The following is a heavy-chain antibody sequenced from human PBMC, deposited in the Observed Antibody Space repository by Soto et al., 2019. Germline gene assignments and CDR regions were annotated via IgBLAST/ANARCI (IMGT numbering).Heavy chain of an antibody. CDR3: VGGQYYFDS. J-gene: IGHJ4*02. D-gene: IGHD3-10*01. CDR1: GFPFSSYG. V-gene: IGHV3-30*03. Sequence: QVQLVESGGGVVQPGRSLRLSCAASGFPFSSYGMHWVREAPGKGLEWVAVISYDGSNKYYADSVKGRFTISRDNSASTLYLHMNSLRPEDTALYYCVGGQYYFDSRGQGTLVTVSP. CDR2: ISYDGSNK.